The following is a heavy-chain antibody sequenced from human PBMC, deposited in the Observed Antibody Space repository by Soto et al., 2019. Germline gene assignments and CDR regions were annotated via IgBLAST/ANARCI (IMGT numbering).Heavy chain of an antibody. CDR2: IYYSGST. V-gene: IGHV4-30-4*01. D-gene: IGHD4-17*01. CDR3: ARTNFMTTGGGADY. Sequence: QVQLQESGPGLVKPSQTLSLTCTVSGGSISSGDYYWSWIRQPPGKGLEWIGYIYYSGSTYYNPSLKRRGTISVDTSKNRFSLKLGSVTAADTAVYYCARTNFMTTGGGADYWGQGTLVTVSS. CDR1: GGSISSGDYY. J-gene: IGHJ4*02.